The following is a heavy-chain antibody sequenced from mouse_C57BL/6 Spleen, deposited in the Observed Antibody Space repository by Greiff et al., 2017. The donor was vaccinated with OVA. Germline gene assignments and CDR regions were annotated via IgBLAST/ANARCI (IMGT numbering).Heavy chain of an antibody. CDR3: ARTGYDYDVSLFAY. CDR2: IYPGDGDT. D-gene: IGHD2-4*01. CDR1: GYAFSSSW. J-gene: IGHJ3*01. Sequence: VQLQESGPELVKPGASVKISCKASGYAFSSSWMNWVKQRPGKGLEWIGRIYPGDGDTNYNGKFKGKATLTADKSSSTAYMQLSSLTSEDSAVYFCARTGYDYDVSLFAYWGQGTLVTVSA. V-gene: IGHV1-82*01.